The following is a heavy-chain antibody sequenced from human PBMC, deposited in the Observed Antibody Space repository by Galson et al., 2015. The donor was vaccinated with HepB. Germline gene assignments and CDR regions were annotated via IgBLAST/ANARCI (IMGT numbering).Heavy chain of an antibody. J-gene: IGHJ4*02. CDR2: ISYDGGNK. Sequence: SLRLSCAASGFTFTTYGMHWVRQAPGKGLEWVAFISYDGGNKFYADSVKGRFIISRDNSKNTLYLQMNSPQAEDTAVYYCARDEINHCSNSRCCDAGTAPGYLVQGTLFAVSS. CDR3: ARDEINHCSNSRCCDAGTAPGY. V-gene: IGHV3-30*03. CDR1: GFTFTTYG. D-gene: IGHD2-2*01.